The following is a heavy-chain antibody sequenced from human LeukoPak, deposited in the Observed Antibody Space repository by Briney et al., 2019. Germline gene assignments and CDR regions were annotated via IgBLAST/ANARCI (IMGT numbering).Heavy chain of an antibody. D-gene: IGHD5-18*01. CDR1: GGSFSGYY. CDR2: INHSGST. CDR3: ARDWDTAMVRYDY. Sequence: SETLSLTCAVYGGSFSGYYWSWIRQPPGKGLEWIGEINHSGSTNYNPSLKSRVTISVDTSKNQFSLKLSSATAADAYVYYCARDWDTAMVRYDYWGQGTLVTVSS. J-gene: IGHJ4*02. V-gene: IGHV4-34*01.